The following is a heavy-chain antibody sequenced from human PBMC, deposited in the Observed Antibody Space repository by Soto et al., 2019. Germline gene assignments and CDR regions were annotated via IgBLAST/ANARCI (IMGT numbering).Heavy chain of an antibody. CDR3: ARVAETGYTSGWYYFDY. CDR1: GGTFSNYA. Sequence: QVQLVQSGADVKKAGSSVKVSCEVSGGTFSNYAFTWVRQGPGQGLEWMGGIIPIFGTANYARQFKGRVAISADKSTTTTYMELSNLTSEDTAVYYCARVAETGYTSGWYYFDYWGQGSLVTVSS. CDR2: IIPIFGTA. V-gene: IGHV1-69*14. D-gene: IGHD6-19*01. J-gene: IGHJ4*02.